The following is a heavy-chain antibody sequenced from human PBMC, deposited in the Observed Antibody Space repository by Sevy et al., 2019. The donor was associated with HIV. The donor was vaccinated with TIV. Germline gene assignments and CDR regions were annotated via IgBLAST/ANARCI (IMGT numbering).Heavy chain of an antibody. D-gene: IGHD2-21*01. J-gene: IGHJ4*02. V-gene: IGHV4-39*01. CDR2: INYSGST. CDR1: GGSITNNNYY. Sequence: SETLSLTCTVSGGSITNNNYYWGWIRQSPGKGLEWIGTINYSGSTDYNPSLKSRVTVSVDTSKNQISLRLSSVTAAYTPSRKGGVTVSVDTSKTQLSLRLSSVTAADTAVYYCARHSLFTIFGVVIDPKMYYFDYWGQGTLVTVSS. CDR3: GVTVSVDTSKTQLSLRLSSVTAADTAVYYCARHSLFTIFGVVIDPKMYYFDY.